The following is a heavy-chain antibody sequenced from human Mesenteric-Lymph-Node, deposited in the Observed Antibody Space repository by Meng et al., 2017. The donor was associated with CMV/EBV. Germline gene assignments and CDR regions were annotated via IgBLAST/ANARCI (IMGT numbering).Heavy chain of an antibody. Sequence: SETLSLTCTVSGGSISSSSYYWGWIRQPPGKGLEWIGEMDSSGNTKYTASLQSRVTISAETSKNQFSLKLTSVTTADTAVYWCARVFRGDPDWFDTWGQGTLVTVSS. CDR1: GGSISSSSYY. CDR2: MDSSGNT. V-gene: IGHV4-39*07. J-gene: IGHJ5*02. CDR3: ARVFRGDPDWFDT. D-gene: IGHD3-16*01.